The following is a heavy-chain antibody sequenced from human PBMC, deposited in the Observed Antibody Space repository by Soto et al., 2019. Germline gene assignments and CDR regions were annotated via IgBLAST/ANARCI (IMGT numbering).Heavy chain of an antibody. CDR3: VRFSILVSGRGRGAFFDS. D-gene: IGHD6-19*01. Sequence: VQLVESGGGLVKPGGSLRLSCAASGLSFSDYSMTWIRQAPGKGPEWVARISRGGGDTEYADTVKGRFTISRDNAKNSVHLQMNSLRDEDTAVYYCVRFSILVSGRGRGAFFDSWGQGTPVTVSS. V-gene: IGHV3-11*05. J-gene: IGHJ4*02. CDR1: GLSFSDYS. CDR2: ISRGGGDT.